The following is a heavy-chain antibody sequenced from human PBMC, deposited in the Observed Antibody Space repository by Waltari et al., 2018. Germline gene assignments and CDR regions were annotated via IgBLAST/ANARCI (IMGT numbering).Heavy chain of an antibody. J-gene: IGHJ4*02. D-gene: IGHD1-1*01. CDR2: ITSRSGII. CDR3: AGQQPMEH. Sequence: DVQLVQSGGGLVKPGWSLRLSCAVSGFPFRASTMNWVRQAPGKGLEWVSSITSRSGIIHYADSVRGRFIVSRDNANSSVFLQMNNLTPEDTAVYYCAGQQPMEHWGQGTLVTVSS. CDR1: GFPFRAST. V-gene: IGHV3-21*04.